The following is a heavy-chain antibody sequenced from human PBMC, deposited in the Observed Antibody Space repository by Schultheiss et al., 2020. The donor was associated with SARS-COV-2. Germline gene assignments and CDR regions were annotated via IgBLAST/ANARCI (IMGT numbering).Heavy chain of an antibody. D-gene: IGHD3-9*01. Sequence: GGSLRLSCTASGFTFSSYEMNWVRQAPGKGLEWVSYISSSGSTIYYADSVKGRFTISRDNAKNSLYLQMNSLRAEDTAVYYCARVQAYYDILTGYSTPYYFDYWGQGTLVTVSS. CDR3: ARVQAYYDILTGYSTPYYFDY. J-gene: IGHJ4*02. V-gene: IGHV3-48*03. CDR2: ISSSGSTI. CDR1: GFTFSSYE.